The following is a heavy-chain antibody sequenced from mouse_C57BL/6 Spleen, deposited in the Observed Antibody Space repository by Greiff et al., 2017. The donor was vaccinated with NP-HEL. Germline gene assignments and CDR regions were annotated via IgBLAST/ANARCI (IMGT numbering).Heavy chain of an antibody. D-gene: IGHD1-1*01. J-gene: IGHJ4*01. CDR3: ANAYYYGKGPYAMDY. CDR1: GFSLTSYG. V-gene: IGHV2-4*01. CDR2: IWSGGST. Sequence: QVQLKQSGPGLVQPSQSLSITCTVSGFSLTSYGVHWVRQPPGKGLEWLGVIWSGGSTDYNAAFISRLSISKDNSKSHVFFRMNSLQADDTAIYYCANAYYYGKGPYAMDYWGQGTSVTVSS.